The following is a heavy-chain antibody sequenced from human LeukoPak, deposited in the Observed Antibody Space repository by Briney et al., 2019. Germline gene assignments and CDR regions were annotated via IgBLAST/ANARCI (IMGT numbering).Heavy chain of an antibody. Sequence: GGSLRLSCAVSGFTFSSYWMNWVRQAPGKGLEWVASIKQDGGEKSYVDSVKGRFTISRDNAKNSLYLQMSSLKAEDTAVYYCARDGTAAGLYFDLWGQGTLVTVSS. V-gene: IGHV3-7*01. CDR1: GFTFSSYW. D-gene: IGHD6-13*01. J-gene: IGHJ4*01. CDR3: ARDGTAAGLYFDL. CDR2: IKQDGGEK.